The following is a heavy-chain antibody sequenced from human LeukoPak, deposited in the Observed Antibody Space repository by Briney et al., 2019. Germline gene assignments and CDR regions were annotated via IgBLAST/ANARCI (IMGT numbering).Heavy chain of an antibody. CDR1: GGSFSGYY. Sequence: SETLSLTCAVYGGSFSGYYWSWIRQPPGKGLEWIGEINHSGSTNYNPSLKSRVTISVDTSKNQFSLKLSSVTAADTAVYYCARGARTPSGYGSRTAGRANWFDPWGQGTLVTVSS. V-gene: IGHV4-34*01. CDR2: INHSGST. J-gene: IGHJ5*02. D-gene: IGHD5-12*01. CDR3: ARGARTPSGYGSRTAGRANWFDP.